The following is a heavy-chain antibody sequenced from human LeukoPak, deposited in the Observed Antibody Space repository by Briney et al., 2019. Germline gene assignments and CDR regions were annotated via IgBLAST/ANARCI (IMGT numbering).Heavy chain of an antibody. V-gene: IGHV3-23*01. CDR2: ISGNGYST. Sequence: PGGSLRPSCAASGFTFSNYAMSWVRQTPGKGLQWVSTISGNGYSTYYADSVKGRFTISRDNSKNTLYLQMNSLRPEDTAVYYCANLMGSNLDCWGQGTLVSVSS. CDR3: ANLMGSNLDC. D-gene: IGHD1-14*01. CDR1: GFTFSNYA. J-gene: IGHJ4*02.